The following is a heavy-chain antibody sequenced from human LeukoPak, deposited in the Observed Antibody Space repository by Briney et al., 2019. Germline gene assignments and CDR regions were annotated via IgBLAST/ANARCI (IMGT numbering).Heavy chain of an antibody. Sequence: GGSLRLSCAASGLTFSNAYMNWVRQAPGKGLEWVANIKQDGSEKYYVDSVKGRFTISRDNAKNSLYLQMNSLRAEDTAVYYCARESFLYYFDYWGQGTLVTVSS. D-gene: IGHD3-10*01. V-gene: IGHV3-7*01. CDR2: IKQDGSEK. J-gene: IGHJ4*02. CDR1: GLTFSNAY. CDR3: ARESFLYYFDY.